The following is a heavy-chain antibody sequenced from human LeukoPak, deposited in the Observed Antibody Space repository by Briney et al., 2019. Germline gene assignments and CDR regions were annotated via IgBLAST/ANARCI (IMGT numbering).Heavy chain of an antibody. CDR2: IRYDGNNK. J-gene: IGHJ4*02. D-gene: IGHD3/OR15-3a*01. Sequence: GGSLRLSCAASGFTFSSYGMHWVRQAPGKGLEWVAFIRYDGNNKYYADSVKGRFTISRDSSKNTLYLQMNSLSADDTAVYYCAKESRDFAPDSWGQGTLVTVSS. V-gene: IGHV3-30*02. CDR1: GFTFSSYG. CDR3: AKESRDFAPDS.